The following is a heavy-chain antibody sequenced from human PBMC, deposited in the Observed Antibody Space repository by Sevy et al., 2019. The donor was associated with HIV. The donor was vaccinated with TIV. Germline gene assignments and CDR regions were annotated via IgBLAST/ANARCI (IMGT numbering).Heavy chain of an antibody. D-gene: IGHD3-10*01. CDR3: ARVPTYYYGSATYFDS. CDR1: GYTFSSNG. J-gene: IGHJ4*02. CDR2: IGLYNGNS. V-gene: IGHV1-18*01. Sequence: ASVKVSCKASGYTFSSNGITWVRQAPGQGLEWMGWIGLYNGNSNYAQKFRDRVTMTADTSTSTAYMELRSLRSDDTAEYYCARVPTYYYGSATYFDSWGQRSLVTVSS.